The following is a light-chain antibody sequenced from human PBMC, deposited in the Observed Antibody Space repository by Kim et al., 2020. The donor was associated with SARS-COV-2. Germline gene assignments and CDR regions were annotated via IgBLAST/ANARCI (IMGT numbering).Light chain of an antibody. J-gene: IGKJ2*01. CDR1: QSVSSN. V-gene: IGKV3-15*01. CDR2: RAS. CDR3: QQYNEWPGT. Sequence: EVVMTQSPATLSVSPGERATLSCRASQSVSSNLAWYQQRPGQTPSLLIFRASTRATGVPARFSGSGSGTEFILTITSLQSEDFAVYYCQQYNEWPGTFGQGTKVDIK.